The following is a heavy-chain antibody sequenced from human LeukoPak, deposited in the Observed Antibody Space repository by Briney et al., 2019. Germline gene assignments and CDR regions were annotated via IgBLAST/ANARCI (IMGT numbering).Heavy chain of an antibody. J-gene: IGHJ6*03. CDR1: GDSISNYY. CDR2: IYDSGSS. D-gene: IGHD3-3*01. Sequence: LETLSLTCIVSGDSISNYYWTWLRQPPGKGLEWIGYIYDSGSSKYNPSLRSRVSMSMDTSKSQFSLKLRSVTAADTAVYYCARGSGSSFYYYYMDVWGRGTTVIVS. CDR3: ARGSGSSFYYYYMDV. V-gene: IGHV4-59*01.